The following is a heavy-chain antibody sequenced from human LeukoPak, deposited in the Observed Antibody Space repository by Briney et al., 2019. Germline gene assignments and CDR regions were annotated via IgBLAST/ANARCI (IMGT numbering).Heavy chain of an antibody. CDR2: IYSGGST. D-gene: IGHD2-2*01. Sequence: PGGSLRLSCAASGFTFSSYGMHWVRQAPGKGLEWVSVIYSGGSTYYADSVKGRFTISRDNSKNTLYLQMNSLRAEDTAVYYCARLIVPAAICDYRGQGTLVTVSS. CDR1: GFTFSSYG. CDR3: ARLIVPAAICDY. V-gene: IGHV3-NL1*01. J-gene: IGHJ4*02.